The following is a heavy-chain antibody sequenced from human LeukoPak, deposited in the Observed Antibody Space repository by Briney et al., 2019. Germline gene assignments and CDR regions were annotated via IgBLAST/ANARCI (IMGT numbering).Heavy chain of an antibody. CDR1: GFTFSSYA. CDR3: AQDRAWIEFYF. Sequence: GGSLRLSCAASGFTFSSYAMSWVRQAPGKGLEWVSAISGSGGSTYYADSVRGRFTISRDNSKNTMYLQMNSLRAEDTAVYYCAQDRAWIEFYFWGQGTLVTVSS. D-gene: IGHD5-12*01. V-gene: IGHV3-23*01. J-gene: IGHJ4*02. CDR2: ISGSGGST.